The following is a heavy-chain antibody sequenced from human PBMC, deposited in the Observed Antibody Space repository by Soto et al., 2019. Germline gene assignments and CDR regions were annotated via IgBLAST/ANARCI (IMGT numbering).Heavy chain of an antibody. D-gene: IGHD2-8*01. J-gene: IGHJ4*02. CDR2: INACNGNT. CDR3: AIPRDPGLGPGVLDY. Sequence: ASVKVSCKASGYTFTHYGISWVRQAPGQVLEGMGLINACNGNTNYAQKLQGRVTMTTDTSTSTAYMELRSLRSDDTAVYYCAIPRDPGLGPGVLDYWGQGTLVTVSS. CDR1: GYTFTHYG. V-gene: IGHV1-18*01.